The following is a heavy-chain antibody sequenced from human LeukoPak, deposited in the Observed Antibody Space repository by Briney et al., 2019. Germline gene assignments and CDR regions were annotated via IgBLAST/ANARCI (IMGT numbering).Heavy chain of an antibody. CDR1: GFTFDDYA. D-gene: IGHD3-22*01. CDR3: AKGRSGYYPDY. J-gene: IGHJ4*02. CDR2: ISWNSGSI. V-gene: IGHV3-9*01. Sequence: GGSLRLSCAASGFTFDDYAMHWVRQAPGKGLEWVSGISWNSGSIGYADSVKGRFTISRDNAKNSLYLQMNSLRAEDTALYYYAKGRSGYYPDYWGQGTLVTVSS.